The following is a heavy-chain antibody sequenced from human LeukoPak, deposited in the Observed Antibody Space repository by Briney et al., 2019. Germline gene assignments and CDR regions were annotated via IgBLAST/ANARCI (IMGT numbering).Heavy chain of an antibody. CDR2: INHSGST. CDR1: GGSFSGYY. Sequence: SETLSLTRAVYGGSFSGYYWSWIRQPPGKGLEWIGEINHSGSTNYNPSLKSRVTISVDTSKNQFSLKLSSVTAADTAVYYCARGFSSSWYAGGAFDPWGQGTLVTVSS. J-gene: IGHJ5*02. D-gene: IGHD6-13*01. CDR3: ARGFSSSWYAGGAFDP. V-gene: IGHV4-34*01.